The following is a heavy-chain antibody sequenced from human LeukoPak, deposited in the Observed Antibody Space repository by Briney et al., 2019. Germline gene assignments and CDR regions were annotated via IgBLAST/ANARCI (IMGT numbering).Heavy chain of an antibody. CDR3: AKGPGGFLEWLLNYYYGMDV. CDR2: ISGDGGST. D-gene: IGHD3-3*01. CDR1: GFTFDDYA. V-gene: IGHV3-43*02. Sequence: PGGSLRLSCAASGFTFDDYAMHWVRQAPGKGLEWVSLISGDGGSTYYADSVKGRFTISRDNSKNSLYLQMNSLRTEDTALYYCAKGPGGFLEWLLNYYYGMDVWGQGTTVTVSS. J-gene: IGHJ6*02.